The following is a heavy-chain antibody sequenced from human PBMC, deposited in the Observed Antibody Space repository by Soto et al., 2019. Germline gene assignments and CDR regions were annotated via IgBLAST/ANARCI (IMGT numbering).Heavy chain of an antibody. J-gene: IGHJ5*02. CDR1: GGSISSSRYY. D-gene: IGHD2-15*01. V-gene: IGHV4-39*01. Sequence: QLQLQESGPGLVKPSETLSLTCTVSGGSISSSRYYWGWIRQPPGKGLEWIGSIYYSGSTYYNPSLKSRVTISVDTSKNQFSLKLSSVTAADTAVYYCARRADCSGGSCLPFDPWGQGTLVTVSS. CDR2: IYYSGST. CDR3: ARRADCSGGSCLPFDP.